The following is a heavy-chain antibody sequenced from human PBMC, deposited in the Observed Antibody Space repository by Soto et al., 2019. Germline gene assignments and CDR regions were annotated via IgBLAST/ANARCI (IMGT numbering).Heavy chain of an antibody. CDR1: GYTFTSYG. J-gene: IGHJ4*02. D-gene: IGHD4-17*01. CDR2: ISAYNGNT. CDR3: ARDDYGDPSSSTVDY. V-gene: IGHV1-18*01. Sequence: ASVKVSCKASGYTFTSYGISWVRQAPGQGLEWMGWISAYNGNTNYAQKLQGRVTMTTDTSTSTAYMELRSLRPDDTAVYYCARDDYGDPSSSTVDYWGQGTLVTVSS.